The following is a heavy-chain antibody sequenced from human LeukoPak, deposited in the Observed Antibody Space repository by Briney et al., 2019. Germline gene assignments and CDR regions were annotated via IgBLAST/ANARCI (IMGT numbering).Heavy chain of an antibody. CDR2: ISYGGSNK. Sequence: PGGSLRLSCAASGFTFSSYGMHWVRQAPGKGLEWVAVISYGGSNKYYADSVKGRFTISRDNSKNTLYLQMNSLRAEDTAVYYCAKERAYYDSSGYYPDYWGQGTLVTVSS. V-gene: IGHV3-30*18. CDR3: AKERAYYDSSGYYPDY. CDR1: GFTFSSYG. D-gene: IGHD3-22*01. J-gene: IGHJ4*02.